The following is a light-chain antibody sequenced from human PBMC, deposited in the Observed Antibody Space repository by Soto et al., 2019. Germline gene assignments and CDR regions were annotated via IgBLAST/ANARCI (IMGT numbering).Light chain of an antibody. V-gene: IGKV3-15*01. Sequence: ETVMTQSPGPLSVSLGERAPXXXXXSQSVSIHLAWYQQKPGQAPRLLIYDTSTRATGIPARFSGSGSGTEFTLTISSLQSEDFAVYYCQQYSNWPPITFGQGTLLAV. CDR1: QSVSIH. J-gene: IGKJ5*01. CDR2: DTS. CDR3: QQYSNWPPIT.